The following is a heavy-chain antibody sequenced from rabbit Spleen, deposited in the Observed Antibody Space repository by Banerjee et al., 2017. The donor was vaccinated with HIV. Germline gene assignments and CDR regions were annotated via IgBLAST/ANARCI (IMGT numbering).Heavy chain of an antibody. CDR3: ARDTSSSFSSYGMDL. D-gene: IGHD1-1*01. CDR1: GFSFSRSSY. CDR2: IDTGSSGFT. J-gene: IGHJ6*01. Sequence: QSLEESGGDLVKPGASLTLTCAASGFSFSRSSYMCWVRQAPGKGLEWIACIDTGSSGFTYFATWAKGRFTISKTSSTTVTLQLTRLTAADTATYFCARDTSSSFSSYGMDLWGPGTLVPV. V-gene: IGHV1S40*01.